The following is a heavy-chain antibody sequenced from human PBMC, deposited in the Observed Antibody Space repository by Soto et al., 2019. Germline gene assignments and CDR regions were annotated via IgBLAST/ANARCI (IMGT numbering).Heavy chain of an antibody. CDR1: VDSVSSNSAA. Sequence: SQTLSLTCAISVDSVSSNSAAWNWIRQSPSRGLEWLGRTYYRSKWYNDYAVSVKSRITINPDTSKNQFSLQLNSVTPEDTAVYYCARLLPTPGFVMQHLDYYGMDVWGQGTTVTVSS. V-gene: IGHV6-1*01. CDR3: ARLLPTPGFVMQHLDYYGMDV. D-gene: IGHD6-13*01. J-gene: IGHJ6*02. CDR2: TYYRSKWYN.